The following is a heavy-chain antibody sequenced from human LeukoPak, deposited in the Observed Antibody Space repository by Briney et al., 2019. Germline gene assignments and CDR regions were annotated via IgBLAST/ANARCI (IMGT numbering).Heavy chain of an antibody. CDR3: ARAMRGYQLLPDY. V-gene: IGHV3-23*01. CDR1: GFTFVNYA. D-gene: IGHD2-2*01. CDR2: ITGSGGST. J-gene: IGHJ4*02. Sequence: PGGSLRLSCAASGFTFVNYAMTWARQAPGQGLECVSVITGSGGSTNYADSVKGWFTISRDNSKNTLYLQMNSLRAEDTAVYYCARAMRGYQLLPDYWGQGTLVTVSS.